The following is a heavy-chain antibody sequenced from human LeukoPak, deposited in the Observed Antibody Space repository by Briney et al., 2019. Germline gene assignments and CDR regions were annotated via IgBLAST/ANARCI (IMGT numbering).Heavy chain of an antibody. D-gene: IGHD2-21*02. CDR3: TTSDWEY. J-gene: IGHJ4*02. Sequence: QPGGSLRLSCAASGFTFSIHWMTWVRQAPGKGLEWVATINPDGNDKYFVDSVKGRFTVSRDNAKTSLYLQMNSLRAEDTAMYYCTTSDWEYWGEGTLVTVSS. CDR1: GFTFSIHW. CDR2: INPDGNDK. V-gene: IGHV3-7*03.